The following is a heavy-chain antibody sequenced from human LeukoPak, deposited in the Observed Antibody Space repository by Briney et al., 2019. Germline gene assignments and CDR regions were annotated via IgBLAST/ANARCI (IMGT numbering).Heavy chain of an antibody. D-gene: IGHD3-22*01. CDR1: GDSISSSFYY. J-gene: IGHJ4*02. CDR3: ARHGYYYHTSGYFGF. CDR2: IYYSGST. Sequence: SETLSLTCTVSGDSISSSFYYWGWIRQPPGKGLEWIGSIYYSGSTYYNPSLKSRVSISVDTSKNQFSLKMTSVTAADTALYHCARHGYYYHTSGYFGFWGQGTLVTVSS. V-gene: IGHV4-39*01.